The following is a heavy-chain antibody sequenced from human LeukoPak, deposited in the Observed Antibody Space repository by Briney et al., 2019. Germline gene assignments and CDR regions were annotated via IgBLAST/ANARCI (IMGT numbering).Heavy chain of an antibody. J-gene: IGHJ2*01. CDR2: IYSGGTT. CDR1: GFTVSSIY. V-gene: IGHV3-53*01. Sequence: GGPLRLSCAASGFTVSSIYISWVHQAPGKGLEWASIIYSGGTTYYVDSVKGRFTISRENSKNTLYLQMNSLRAEDTAVYYCAKDRTVGASYWYFDLWGRGTLVTVSS. CDR3: AKDRTVGASYWYFDL. D-gene: IGHD1-26*01.